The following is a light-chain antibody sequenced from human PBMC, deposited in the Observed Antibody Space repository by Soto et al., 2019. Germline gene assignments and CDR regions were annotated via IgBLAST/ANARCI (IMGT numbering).Light chain of an antibody. CDR1: QGINSY. CDR3: QALNYYAIT. V-gene: IGKV1-9*01. Sequence: DVTLRQYPSFMAASVENGDTITCRASQGINSYLAWYQQKPGKAPKVLMYDASTLQRGVPSRFSGSGSGTEFNLAISCLQPEDFATYYCQALNYYAITFGQGTRLEI. CDR2: DAS. J-gene: IGKJ5*01.